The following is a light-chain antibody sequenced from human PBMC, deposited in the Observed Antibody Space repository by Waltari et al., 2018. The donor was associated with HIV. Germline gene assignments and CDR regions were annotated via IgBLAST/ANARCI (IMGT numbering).Light chain of an antibody. Sequence: QSVLTQPPSTSGTPGQRVTISCSGNRSNIGAHFVSWNQQVPGIAPKFLIYRVNERPSGVPDRFSGSKSGTSASLAISRLRAEDEADYFCAAWDDSLNGVVFGAGTKLTVL. V-gene: IGLV1-47*01. CDR1: RSNIGAHF. J-gene: IGLJ3*02. CDR2: RVN. CDR3: AAWDDSLNGVV.